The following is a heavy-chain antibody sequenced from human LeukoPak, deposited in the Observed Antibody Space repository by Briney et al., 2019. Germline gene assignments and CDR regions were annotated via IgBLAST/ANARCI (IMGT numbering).Heavy chain of an antibody. CDR1: GFTFSSYE. J-gene: IGHJ4*02. CDR2: ISSSDSTI. CDR3: ARTIEMATISYFDY. Sequence: GGSLRLSCAASGFTFSSYEMNWVRQAPGKGLEWVSYISSSDSTIYYADSVKGRFTISRDNAKNSLYLQMNSLRAGDTAVYYCARTIEMATISYFDYWGQGTLVTVSS. D-gene: IGHD5-24*01. V-gene: IGHV3-48*03.